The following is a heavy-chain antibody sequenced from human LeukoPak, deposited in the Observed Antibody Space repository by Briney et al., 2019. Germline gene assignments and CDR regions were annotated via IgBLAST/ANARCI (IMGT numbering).Heavy chain of an antibody. CDR3: AKHHDTSGYY. J-gene: IGHJ4*02. CDR2: VSGSGSST. CDR1: GSTCSGYA. D-gene: IGHD3-22*01. Sequence: AGSLRRSGAASGSTCSGYALSWVRQAPGNGLEWGSAVSGSGSSTDYADSGRGRLTISRATSKNTLYLQMNSLRAEATAVHHCAKHHDTSGYYWGQGTLVTVSS. V-gene: IGHV3-23*01.